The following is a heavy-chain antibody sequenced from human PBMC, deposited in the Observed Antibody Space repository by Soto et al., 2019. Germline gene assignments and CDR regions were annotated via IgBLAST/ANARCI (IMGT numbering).Heavy chain of an antibody. Sequence: HPGGSLRLSCAASGFTFSSYAMSWVRQAPGKGLEWVSAISGSGGSTYYADSVKGRFTISRDNSKNTLYLQMNSLRAEDTAVYYCAKDRRLGIAAADDKFFDYWGQGTLVTVSS. CDR2: ISGSGGST. V-gene: IGHV3-23*01. D-gene: IGHD6-13*01. CDR1: GFTFSSYA. CDR3: AKDRRLGIAAADDKFFDY. J-gene: IGHJ4*02.